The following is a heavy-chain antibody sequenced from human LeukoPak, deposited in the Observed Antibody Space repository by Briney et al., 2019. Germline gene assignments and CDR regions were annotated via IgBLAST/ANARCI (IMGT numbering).Heavy chain of an antibody. J-gene: IGHJ5*02. V-gene: IGHV5-51*01. D-gene: IGHD6-13*01. CDR2: IYPGDSDT. Sequence: ESLKISCKGSGYSFTSYWIGWVRQMPGKGLEWMGIIYPGDSDTRYSPSFQGQVTISADKSISTAYLQWSSLKASDTAMYYCARVRPSSSWYDADWFDPWGQGTLVTVSS. CDR1: GYSFTSYW. CDR3: ARVRPSSSWYDADWFDP.